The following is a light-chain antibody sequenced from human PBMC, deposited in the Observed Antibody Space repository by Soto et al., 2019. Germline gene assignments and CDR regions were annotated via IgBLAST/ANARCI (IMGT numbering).Light chain of an antibody. CDR3: ATWDGSLSGVV. CDR2: RNN. J-gene: IGLJ2*01. CDR1: SSNIGSNY. V-gene: IGLV1-47*01. Sequence: QSVLTQAPSASGTPGQRVTISCSGSSSNIGSNYVYWYHQLPGKAPKLLIYRNNQRPSGVPDRISGSKSGTSASLAISGLRSEDEADYYCATWDGSLSGVVFGGGTKVTVL.